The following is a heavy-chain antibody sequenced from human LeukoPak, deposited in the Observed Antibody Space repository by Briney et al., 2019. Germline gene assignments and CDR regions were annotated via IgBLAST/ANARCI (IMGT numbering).Heavy chain of an antibody. J-gene: IGHJ4*02. V-gene: IGHV3-21*01. CDR3: ARESLYSGSASSDLDY. CDR2: ISASSGYI. CDR1: GFTFSSYT. D-gene: IGHD3-10*01. Sequence: GGSLRLSCAASGFTFSSYTMDWVRQAPGKGLEWVSSISASSGYIYYADSMKGRFTISRDNAENSLHLQMNSLRAEDTALCYCARESLYSGSASSDLDYWGQGTLVTVSS.